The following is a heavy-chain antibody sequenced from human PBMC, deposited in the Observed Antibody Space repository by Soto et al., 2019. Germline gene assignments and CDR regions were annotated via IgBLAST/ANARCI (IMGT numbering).Heavy chain of an antibody. CDR3: AATVATRPN. CDR2: IKSDGSIT. J-gene: IGHJ4*02. CDR1: GFTFSTNW. Sequence: EEQLVQSGGGLVQPGGSLRLSCAASGFTFSTNWMHWVRQAPGKGPVWVSRIKSDGSITNYADAVKGRFTISRDNAKNTLYLQMDSLSTEDTAVYYCAATVATRPNWGQGTLVTVSS. D-gene: IGHD2-21*01. V-gene: IGHV3-74*01.